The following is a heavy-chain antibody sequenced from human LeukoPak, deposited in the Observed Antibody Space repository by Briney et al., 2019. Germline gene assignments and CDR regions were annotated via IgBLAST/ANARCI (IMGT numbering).Heavy chain of an antibody. CDR2: TIPIFGTA. J-gene: IGHJ4*02. D-gene: IGHD3-10*01. CDR3: ARSRRGSFLVDY. V-gene: IGHV1-69*05. CDR1: GGTFSSYA. Sequence: SVKVSCKASGGTFSSYAISWVRQAPGQGLEWMGGTIPIFGTANYAQKFQGRVTITTDESTSTAYMELSSLRSEDTAVYYCARSRRGSFLVDYWGQGTLVTVSS.